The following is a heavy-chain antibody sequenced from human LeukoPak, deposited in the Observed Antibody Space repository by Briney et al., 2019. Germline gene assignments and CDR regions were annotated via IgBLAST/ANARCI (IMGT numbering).Heavy chain of an antibody. CDR1: GFTFSSYW. Sequence: PGGSLRLSCAASGFTFSSYWMSWVRQAPGKGLEWVSAISGSGGSTYYADSVKGRFTISRDNSKNTLYLQMNSLRAEDTAVYYCAKGDYYDSSGPYFDYWGQGTLVTVSS. CDR2: ISGSGGST. J-gene: IGHJ4*02. V-gene: IGHV3-23*01. CDR3: AKGDYYDSSGPYFDY. D-gene: IGHD3-22*01.